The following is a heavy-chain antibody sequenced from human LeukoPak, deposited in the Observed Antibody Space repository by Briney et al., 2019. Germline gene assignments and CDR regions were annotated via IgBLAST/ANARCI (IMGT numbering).Heavy chain of an antibody. CDR3: ARDPSVTTVTTPGY. J-gene: IGHJ4*02. Sequence: GGSLRLSCAASGFTFSDYYMSWIRQAPGKGLEWVSYISSSGGTIYYADSVKGRFTISRDNAKNSLYLQMNSLRAEDTAVYYCARDPSVTTVTTPGYWGQGTLVTVSS. CDR1: GFTFSDYY. CDR2: ISSSGGTI. D-gene: IGHD4-17*01. V-gene: IGHV3-11*01.